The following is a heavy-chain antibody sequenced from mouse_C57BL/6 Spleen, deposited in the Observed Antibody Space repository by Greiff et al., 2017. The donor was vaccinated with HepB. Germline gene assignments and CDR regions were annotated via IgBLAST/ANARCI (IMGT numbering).Heavy chain of an antibody. Sequence: VQLQQPGAELVRPGSSVKLSCKASGYTFTSYWMHWVKQRPIQGLEWIGNIDPSDSETHYNQKFKDKATLTVDKSSSTAYMQLSSLTSEDSAVYYCAREGYDYDFDYWGQGTTLTVSS. CDR1: GYTFTSYW. V-gene: IGHV1-52*01. D-gene: IGHD2-4*01. CDR3: AREGYDYDFDY. J-gene: IGHJ2*01. CDR2: IDPSDSET.